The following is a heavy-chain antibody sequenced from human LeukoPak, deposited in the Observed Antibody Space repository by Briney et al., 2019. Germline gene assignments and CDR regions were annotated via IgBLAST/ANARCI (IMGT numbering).Heavy chain of an antibody. V-gene: IGHV3-48*04. CDR1: GFTFSSHS. D-gene: IGHD3-22*01. CDR2: ISSSSSII. Sequence: PGGSLRLSCAASGFTFSSHSMNWVRQAPGKGLEWVSYISSSSSIIYYADSVKGRFTISRDNAKNSLYLQMNSLRAEDTAVYYCARRTYYYDSSDYCFDYWGQGTLVTVSS. J-gene: IGHJ4*02. CDR3: ARRTYYYDSSDYCFDY.